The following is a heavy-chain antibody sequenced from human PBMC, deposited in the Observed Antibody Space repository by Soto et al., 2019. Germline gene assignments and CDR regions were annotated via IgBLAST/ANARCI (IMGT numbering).Heavy chain of an antibody. CDR1: GDTFKNCV. J-gene: IGHJ6*02. CDR2: IIPLIGTT. Sequence: QVQVVQSGVEVRRPGSSVKVSCKASGDTFKNCVISWVRQAPGQGLEWMGGIIPLIGTTDFAQRFQGRLTITKDESTTTAYMELSRLRSEDTATYYCAAELGFGKLSVVWGQGTTVIVSS. V-gene: IGHV1-69*01. CDR3: AAELGFGKLSVV. D-gene: IGHD3-10*01.